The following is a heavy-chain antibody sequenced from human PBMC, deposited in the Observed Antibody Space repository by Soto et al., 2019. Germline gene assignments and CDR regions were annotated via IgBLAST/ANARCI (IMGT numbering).Heavy chain of an antibody. CDR1: GYTFTSYG. CDR3: AVYGDYDENWLDH. D-gene: IGHD4-17*01. J-gene: IGHJ5*02. CDR2: ISAYNGNT. V-gene: IGHV1-18*01. Sequence: QVQLVQSGAEVKKPGASVKVSCKASGYTFTSYGISWVRQAPGQGLEWMGWISAYNGNTNHAQKLQGRGTMTTDTATTNAYSDLKTLRSADTAVYYRAVYGDYDENWLDHWGQGTVFTVSS.